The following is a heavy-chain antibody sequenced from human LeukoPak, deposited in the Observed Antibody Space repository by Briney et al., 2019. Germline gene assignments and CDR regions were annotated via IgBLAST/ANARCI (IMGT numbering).Heavy chain of an antibody. D-gene: IGHD2-8*01. Sequence: PGGSLRLSCAASGFTVSNFYMTWVRQAPGKGLEWVSVIYSGGSTYYADSVKGRFTISRDNSKNTLSLQMSSLRAEDTAVYYCARVALYALDIWGQGTTVTVSS. CDR3: ARVALYALDI. CDR1: GFTVSNFY. CDR2: IYSGGST. V-gene: IGHV3-53*01. J-gene: IGHJ3*02.